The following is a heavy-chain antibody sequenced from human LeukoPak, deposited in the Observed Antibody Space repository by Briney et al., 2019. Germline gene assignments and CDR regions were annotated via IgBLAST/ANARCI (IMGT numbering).Heavy chain of an antibody. CDR2: ISESSSHT. V-gene: IGHV3-21*06. CDR3: ARDRAVKARIGGMDV. J-gene: IGHJ6*02. Sequence: PGGSLTLSCEAPGFTFSGYSMNWVRQAPGKGLEWVSYISESSSHTYNADSVKGRFTISRDNAKNSLYLQMNSLRVEDTGIYYCARDRAVKARIGGMDVWGQGTTVIVSS. D-gene: IGHD5-24*01. CDR1: GFTFSGYS.